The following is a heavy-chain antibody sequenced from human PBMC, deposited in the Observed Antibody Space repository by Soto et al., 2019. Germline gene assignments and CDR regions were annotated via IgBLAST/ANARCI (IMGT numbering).Heavy chain of an antibody. CDR3: ARSGDYYGSFTETHWYFDL. CDR2: IYYSGST. D-gene: IGHD3-10*01. CDR1: GGSISSGGYY. V-gene: IGHV4-31*03. Sequence: QVQLQESGPGLVKPSQTLSLTCTVSGGSISSGGYYWSWIRQHPGKGLEWIGYIYYSGSTYYNPSLKSRVTISVDTSKNKFSLKLSSVTAADTAVYYCARSGDYYGSFTETHWYFDLWGRGTLVTVSS. J-gene: IGHJ2*01.